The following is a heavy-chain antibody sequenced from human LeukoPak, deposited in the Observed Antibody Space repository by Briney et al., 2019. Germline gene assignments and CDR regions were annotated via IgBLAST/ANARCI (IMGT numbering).Heavy chain of an antibody. D-gene: IGHD1-1*01. J-gene: IGHJ4*02. CDR1: GGSIGRHY. V-gene: IGHV3-23*01. CDR3: AKEVPKRGPFDY. Sequence: ETLSLTCTVSGGSIGRHYWSWIRQPPGKGLEWVSAISGSGGSTYYADSVKGRFTISRDNSKNTLYLQMNSLRAEDTAVYYCAKEVPKRGPFDYWGQGTLVTVSS. CDR2: ISGSGGST.